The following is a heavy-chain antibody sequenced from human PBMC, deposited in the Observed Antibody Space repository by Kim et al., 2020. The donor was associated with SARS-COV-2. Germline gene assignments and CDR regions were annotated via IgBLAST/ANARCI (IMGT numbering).Heavy chain of an antibody. CDR3: ARVSGGDGDYEIYFDY. CDR1: GYTFTSYG. V-gene: IGHV1-18*01. Sequence: ASVKVSCKASGYTFTSYGISWVRQAPGQGLEWMGWISAYNGNTNYAQKLQGRVTMTTDTSTSTAYMELRSLRSDDTAVYYCARVSGGDGDYEIYFDYWGQGTLVTVSS. CDR2: ISAYNGNT. J-gene: IGHJ4*02. D-gene: IGHD4-17*01.